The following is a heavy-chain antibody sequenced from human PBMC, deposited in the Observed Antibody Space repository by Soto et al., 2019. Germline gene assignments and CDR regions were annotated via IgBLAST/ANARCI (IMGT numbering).Heavy chain of an antibody. CDR1: GFTFSDFF. D-gene: IGHD2-8*02. CDR3: AKDIKPFNITWWAFDS. CDR2: ISGTGDTI. J-gene: IGHJ4*02. Sequence: QVHLAESGGGLVKTGGSLRLSCSASGFTFSDFFMTWIRQAPGKGPEWISYISGTGDTILYADSLKGRFTISRDNAKQSLYLQISSLTAEDTATYYCAKDIKPFNITWWAFDSWGQGTLVTVSS. V-gene: IGHV3-11*01.